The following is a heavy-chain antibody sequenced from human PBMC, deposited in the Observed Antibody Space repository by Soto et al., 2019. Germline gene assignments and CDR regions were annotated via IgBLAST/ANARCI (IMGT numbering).Heavy chain of an antibody. D-gene: IGHD3-22*01. CDR1: GFTFSSYG. CDR3: ARPYYYDSSGYYLTTNYFDY. Sequence: GGSLRLPCAASGFTFSSYGMHWVRQAPGKGLEWVAVISYDGSNKYYADSVKGRFTISRDNSKNTLYLQMNSLRAEDTAVYYCARPYYYDSSGYYLTTNYFDYWGQGTLVTVSS. V-gene: IGHV3-30*03. J-gene: IGHJ4*02. CDR2: ISYDGSNK.